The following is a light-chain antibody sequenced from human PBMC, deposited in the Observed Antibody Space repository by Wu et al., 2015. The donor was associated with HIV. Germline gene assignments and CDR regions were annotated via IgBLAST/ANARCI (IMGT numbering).Light chain of an antibody. CDR1: QSVNTN. CDR2: GAS. Sequence: EIVLTQSPGTLSLSPGDRATLSCRASQSVNTNYLAWYQQKPGQTPRLLIYGASTRATGIPARFSGSGSGTEYTLTISAIQSEDFAVYYCQQYNNWPPVTFGQGTKLEIK. V-gene: IGKV3-15*01. J-gene: IGKJ2*01. CDR3: QQYNNWPPVT.